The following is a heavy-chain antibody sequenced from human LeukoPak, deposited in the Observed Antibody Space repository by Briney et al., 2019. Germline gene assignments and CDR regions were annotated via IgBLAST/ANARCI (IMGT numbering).Heavy chain of an antibody. V-gene: IGHV3-7*01. Sequence: PGGSLRLPCAASGFTFSSNWMSWVRQAPGKGLEWVANIKQDGSEKYYVDSVKGRFTISRDNAKNSLYLQMNSLRAEDTAVYYCASLSSSWTLWGPYYYYYGMDVWGQGTTVTVSS. CDR3: ASLSSSWTLWGPYYYYYGMDV. J-gene: IGHJ6*02. D-gene: IGHD6-13*01. CDR2: IKQDGSEK. CDR1: GFTFSSNW.